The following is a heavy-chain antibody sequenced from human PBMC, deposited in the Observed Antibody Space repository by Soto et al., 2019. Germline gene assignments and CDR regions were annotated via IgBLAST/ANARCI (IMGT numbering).Heavy chain of an antibody. CDR1: GYTFTSYA. J-gene: IGHJ6*02. V-gene: IGHV1-3*01. CDR3: ATFRGSGYTGYYYGMDV. D-gene: IGHD3-22*01. Sequence: ASVKVSCKASGYTFTSYAMHWVRQAPGQRLEWMGWINAGNGNANYSQKFQGRVTITRDTSASTAYMELSSLRSEDTAVYYCATFRGSGYTGYYYGMDVWGQGTTVTVSS. CDR2: INAGNGNA.